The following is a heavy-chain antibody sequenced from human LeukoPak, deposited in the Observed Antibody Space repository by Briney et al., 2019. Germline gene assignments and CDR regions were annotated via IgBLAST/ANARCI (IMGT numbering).Heavy chain of an antibody. D-gene: IGHD2-15*01. CDR3: ARKPTGGIDYYYYGMDV. V-gene: IGHV3-33*08. Sequence: GGSLRLSCVASGFTFSNYAMGWLRQAPGKGLEWVAVIWYDGSNKYYADSVKGRFTISRDNSKNTLYLQMNSLRAEDTAVYYCARKPTGGIDYYYYGMDVWGQGTTVTVSS. CDR2: IWYDGSNK. CDR1: GFTFSNYA. J-gene: IGHJ6*02.